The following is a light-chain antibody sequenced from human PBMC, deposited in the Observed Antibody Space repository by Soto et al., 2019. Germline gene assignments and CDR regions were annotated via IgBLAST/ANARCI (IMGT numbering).Light chain of an antibody. V-gene: IGKV1-39*01. CDR3: QQSYSTPDT. J-gene: IGKJ2*01. CDR2: AAS. Sequence: DIQMTQSPPSLSVSVGDRVTITCRASQSITSFLNWYQQKPGKAPKLLIYAASSLQSGVPSRFSGSGSGTDFTLTISSLQPEDFATYYCQQSYSTPDTFGQGTKLEIK. CDR1: QSITSF.